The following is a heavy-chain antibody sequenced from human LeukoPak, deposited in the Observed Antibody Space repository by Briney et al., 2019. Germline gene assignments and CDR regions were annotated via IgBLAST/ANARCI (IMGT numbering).Heavy chain of an antibody. J-gene: IGHJ4*02. V-gene: IGHV3-23*01. CDR1: GFTFSSYA. D-gene: IGHD1-26*01. CDR3: AKGEGSYHGLDY. Sequence: GGSLRLSCAASGFTFSSYAMSWVRQAPGKGLEGVSSISGSGDSSYYADSVKGRFTISRDNSKNTLYLQMNSLRAEDTAVYYCAKGEGSYHGLDYWGQGILVTVSS. CDR2: ISGSGDSS.